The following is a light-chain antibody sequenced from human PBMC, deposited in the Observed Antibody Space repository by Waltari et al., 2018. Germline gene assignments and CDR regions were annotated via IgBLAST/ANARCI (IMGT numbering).Light chain of an antibody. CDR3: QSYDSSLSVV. CDR2: GNS. CDR1: SSHIAAGYD. J-gene: IGLJ2*01. V-gene: IGLV1-40*01. Sequence: QAVLTQPPSVSSAPGQRVTISCTGSSSHIAAGYDVHWYQQLPGTAPTLLISGNSNRPSGVPDRFSGSKSGTSASLAITGLQAEDEADYYCQSYDSSLSVVFGGGTKLTVL.